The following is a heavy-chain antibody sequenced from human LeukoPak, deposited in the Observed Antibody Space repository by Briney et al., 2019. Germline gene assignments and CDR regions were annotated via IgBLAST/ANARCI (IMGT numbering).Heavy chain of an antibody. J-gene: IGHJ4*02. CDR3: ARGSVVVTRTYDY. D-gene: IGHD2-2*01. Sequence: PGGSLRLSCAASGFTFSGYEMNWVRQAPGKGLEWVSYISTSGSTIHYADSVKGRFTISRDNAKNSLYLQMNSLRAEDTAVYYCARGSVVVTRTYDYWGQGTLVTASS. CDR1: GFTFSGYE. CDR2: ISTSGSTI. V-gene: IGHV3-48*03.